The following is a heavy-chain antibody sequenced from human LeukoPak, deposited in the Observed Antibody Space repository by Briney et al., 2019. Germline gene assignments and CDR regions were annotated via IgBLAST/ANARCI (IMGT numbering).Heavy chain of an antibody. V-gene: IGHV3-73*01. CDR2: IDKKDKGYATAT. J-gene: IGHJ3*02. Sequence: GGSLRLSCAASGFTFSGSAIHWVRQSSGKGLEWVGQIDKKDKGYATATAYAASVKGRFTISRDNSKNTLYLQMNSLRGEDTAAYYCAKVQDDAFDIWGQGTLVTVSS. CDR1: GFTFSGSA. CDR3: AKVQDDAFDI.